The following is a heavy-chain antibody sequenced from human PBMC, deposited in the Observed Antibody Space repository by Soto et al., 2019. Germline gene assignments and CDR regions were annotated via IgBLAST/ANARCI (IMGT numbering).Heavy chain of an antibody. D-gene: IGHD2-21*02. CDR2: IYYSGST. CDR3: ASVVVTAISYYFDY. CDR1: GGSISSYY. J-gene: IGHJ4*02. V-gene: IGHV4-59*01. Sequence: SETLSLTCTVSGGSISSYYWSWIRQPPGKGLEWIGYIYYSGSTNYNPSLKSRVTISVDTSKNQFSLKLSSVTAADTAVYYCASVVVTAISYYFDYWGQGTLVTVSS.